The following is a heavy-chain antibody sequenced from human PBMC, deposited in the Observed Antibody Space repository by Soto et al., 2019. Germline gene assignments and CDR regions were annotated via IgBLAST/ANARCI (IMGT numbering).Heavy chain of an antibody. D-gene: IGHD3-10*01. CDR3: AADPGYGSGSYYNVNYYYYGMDV. CDR2: IVVGSGNT. Sequence: GASVKVSCKASGFTFTSSAVQWVRQARGQRLEWTGWIVVGSGNTNYAQKFQERVTITRDMSTSTAYMELSSLRSEDTAVYYCAADPGYGSGSYYNVNYYYYGMDVWGKGTTVTVSS. J-gene: IGHJ6*04. V-gene: IGHV1-58*01. CDR1: GFTFTSSA.